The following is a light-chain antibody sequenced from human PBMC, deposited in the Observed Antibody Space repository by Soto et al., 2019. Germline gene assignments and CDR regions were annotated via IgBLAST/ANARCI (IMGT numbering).Light chain of an antibody. Sequence: QSALTQPPSASGSPGQSVTISCTGTSSDVGGYDYVSWYQQHPGKAPKLMIYEVSKRPSGVTDRFSGSKSGNTASLTVSGLQAEDEADYYCSSYAGSNNVFGTGTKVTVL. V-gene: IGLV2-8*01. J-gene: IGLJ1*01. CDR3: SSYAGSNNV. CDR2: EVS. CDR1: SSDVGGYDY.